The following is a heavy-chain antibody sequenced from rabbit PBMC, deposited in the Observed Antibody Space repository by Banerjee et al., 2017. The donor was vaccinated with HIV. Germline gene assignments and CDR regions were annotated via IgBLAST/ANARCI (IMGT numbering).Heavy chain of an antibody. CDR1: GFTLSSYY. CDR2: IYTGSSGTT. D-gene: IGHD8-1*01. V-gene: IGHV1S45*01. J-gene: IGHJ4*01. Sequence: QEQLVESGGGLVQPEGSLTLTCTASGFTLSSYYMCWVRQAPGKGLEWIACIYTGSSGTTYYASWAKGRFTISKTSSTTVTLQMTSLTAADTATYFCARRDSNYGASLNLWGPGTLVTVS. CDR3: ARRDSNYGASLNL.